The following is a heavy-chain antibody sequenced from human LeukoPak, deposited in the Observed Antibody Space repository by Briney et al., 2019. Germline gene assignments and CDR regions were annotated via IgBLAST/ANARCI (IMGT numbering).Heavy chain of an antibody. V-gene: IGHV4-34*01. Sequence: PSENLSLTCAVSGEAFTGYYWSWVRQPPGKGLEWIGEVNHAESSSYNPSLKSRLTMSVDASKNQFSLRLNSVTAADTAVYYCARVNLNWKHAPSNYFDPWGQGTLVIVSS. CDR2: VNHAESS. CDR3: ARVNLNWKHAPSNYFDP. D-gene: IGHD1-1*01. J-gene: IGHJ5*02. CDR1: GEAFTGYY.